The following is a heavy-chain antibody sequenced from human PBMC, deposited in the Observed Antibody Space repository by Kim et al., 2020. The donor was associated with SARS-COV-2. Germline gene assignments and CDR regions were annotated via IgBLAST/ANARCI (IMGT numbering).Heavy chain of an antibody. CDR1: GFTFSSYT. CDR3: ARIYTRSGLRQNDAFAI. Sequence: GGSLRLSCAASGFTFSSYTMHWVRQAPGKGLEYVSSISSSGSSTYYANSVKGRFTISRDNSKNTLYLQMGSLRAEDMAVYYCARIYTRSGLRQNDAFAIWAQGPIVT. J-gene: IGHJ3*02. CDR2: ISSSGSST. D-gene: IGHD5-12*01. V-gene: IGHV3-64*01.